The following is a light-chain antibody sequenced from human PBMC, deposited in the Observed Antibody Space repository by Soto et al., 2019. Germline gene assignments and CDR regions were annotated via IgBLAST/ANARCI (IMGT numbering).Light chain of an antibody. J-gene: IGKJ5*01. Sequence: EIVMTQSPATLSVSPGERVTLSCRASQSVSCLAWYQHKPGQPPRLLIYGASTRATGIPARFSGSGSGTDFTLTISILQSEDAAVYFCQQCSAGPLFTFGQGTRLEIK. CDR3: QQCSAGPLFT. V-gene: IGKV3-15*01. CDR2: GAS. CDR1: QSVSC.